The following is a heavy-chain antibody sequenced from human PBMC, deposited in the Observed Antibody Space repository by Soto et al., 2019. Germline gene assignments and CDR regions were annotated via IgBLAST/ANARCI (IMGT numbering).Heavy chain of an antibody. CDR2: ISYDGSHK. J-gene: IGHJ4*02. Sequence: QVQLVESGGGVVQPGRSLRLSCAGSGFTFSNYGLHWVRQAPGKGLEWVAVISYDGSHKYYADSVKGRFTISRDNSNNLLYLQMDSLRAEDTAVYYCAKDGAPRYFGRSSCPPAGAYWGQGTLVTVSS. CDR1: GFTFSNYG. CDR3: AKDGAPRYFGRSSCPPAGAY. V-gene: IGHV3-30*18. D-gene: IGHD2-15*01.